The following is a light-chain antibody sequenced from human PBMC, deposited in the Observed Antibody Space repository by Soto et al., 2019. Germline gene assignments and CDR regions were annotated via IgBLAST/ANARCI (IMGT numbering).Light chain of an antibody. CDR3: QQYNNWPYT. CDR1: QRVSDN. CDR2: GAS. V-gene: IGKV3-15*01. Sequence: EIVMTQSPATLSVSPGERATLSCRASQRVSDNFAWYRQKPGQAPTLLIYGASTRATGIPARFSGSGSGTEFTLTISSLQSEDFAVYYCQQYNNWPYTFGQGTTLEIK. J-gene: IGKJ2*01.